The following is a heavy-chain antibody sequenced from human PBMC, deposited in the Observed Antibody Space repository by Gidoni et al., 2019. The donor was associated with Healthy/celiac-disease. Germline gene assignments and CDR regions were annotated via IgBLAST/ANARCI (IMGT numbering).Heavy chain of an antibody. J-gene: IGHJ4*02. CDR1: GFTFSSYA. V-gene: IGHV3-23*01. CDR2: ISGSGGRT. Sequence: EVQLLESVGGLVQPGWSLRLSCSASGFTFSSYAMSWVRQAPGKGLEWVSAISGSGGRTYYADSVKGRFTISRDNSKNTLYLQMNSLRAEETAVYYCAREKSVVHSGYEYNWGQGTLVTVSS. CDR3: AREKSVVHSGYEYN. D-gene: IGHD5-12*01.